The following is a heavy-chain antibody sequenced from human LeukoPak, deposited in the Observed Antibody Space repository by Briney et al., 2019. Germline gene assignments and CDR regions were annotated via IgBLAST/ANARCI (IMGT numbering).Heavy chain of an antibody. V-gene: IGHV4-4*09. Sequence: PSETLSLTCTVSGGSISSYYWSWIRQPPGKGLEWIGYIYTSGSTNYNPSLKSRVTISVDTSKNQFSLKLSSVTAADTAVYYCARLEIVLTNAFDIWGQGTIVTVSS. CDR1: GGSISSYY. D-gene: IGHD5-12*01. CDR3: ARLEIVLTNAFDI. J-gene: IGHJ3*02. CDR2: IYTSGST.